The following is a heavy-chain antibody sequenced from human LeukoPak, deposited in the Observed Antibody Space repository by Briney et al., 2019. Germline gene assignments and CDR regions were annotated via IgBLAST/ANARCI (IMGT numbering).Heavy chain of an antibody. CDR2: IYRSGST. Sequence: PSETLSLTCAVSGGSISSGGYSWSWIRQPPGKGLEWIGYIYRSGSTYYNPSLKSRVTISVDRSKNQFSLKLSSVTAADTAVYYCARGHCSGGSCPIYYFDYWGQGTLVTVSS. CDR3: ARGHCSGGSCPIYYFDY. V-gene: IGHV4-30-2*01. CDR1: GGSISSGGYS. J-gene: IGHJ4*02. D-gene: IGHD2-15*01.